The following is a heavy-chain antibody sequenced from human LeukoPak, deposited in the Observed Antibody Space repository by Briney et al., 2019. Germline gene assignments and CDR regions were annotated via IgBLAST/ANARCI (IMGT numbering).Heavy chain of an antibody. CDR1: GGSISSYY. Sequence: SETLSLTCTVSGGSISSYYWSWIRQPPGKGLEWIGYIYYSGSTNYNPSLKSRVTTSVDTSKNQFSLKLSSVTAADTAVYYCARGRGILSAVRYFDYWGRGTRVTVPS. V-gene: IGHV4-59*01. CDR3: ARGRGILSAVRYFDY. D-gene: IGHD6-13*01. CDR2: IYYSGST. J-gene: IGHJ4*02.